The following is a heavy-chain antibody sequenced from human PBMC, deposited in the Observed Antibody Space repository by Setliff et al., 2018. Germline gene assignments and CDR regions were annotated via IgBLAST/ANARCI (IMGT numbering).Heavy chain of an antibody. CDR2: MYFSGST. CDR1: GGSISTNSYY. CDR3: ARAPRYFDSTGSYFDG. J-gene: IGHJ4*02. V-gene: IGHV4-39*07. D-gene: IGHD3-22*01. Sequence: SETLSLTCTVSGGSISTNSYYRGWIRQPPGKGLEWIGSMYFSGSTYYNPSLKSRVTMSIDKSKNEFSLKMSSVTAADTAVCYCARAPRYFDSTGSYFDGWGQGTLVTVSS.